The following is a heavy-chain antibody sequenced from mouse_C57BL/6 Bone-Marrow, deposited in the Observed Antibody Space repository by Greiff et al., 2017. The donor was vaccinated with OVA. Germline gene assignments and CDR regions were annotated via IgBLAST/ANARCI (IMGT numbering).Heavy chain of an antibody. Sequence: QVQLQQPGAELVMPGASVKLSCKASGYTFTSYWMHWVKQRPGQGLEWIGEIDPSDSYTNYNQKFKGKSTLTVDKSSSTADMQLSSLTSEDSAVYYCARTPSYYYGSSWGYFDVWGTGTTVTVSS. CDR2: IDPSDSYT. V-gene: IGHV1-69*01. J-gene: IGHJ1*03. CDR3: ARTPSYYYGSSWGYFDV. CDR1: GYTFTSYW. D-gene: IGHD1-1*01.